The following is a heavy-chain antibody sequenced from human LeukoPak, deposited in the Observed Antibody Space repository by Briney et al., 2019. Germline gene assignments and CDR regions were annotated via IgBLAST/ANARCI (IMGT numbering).Heavy chain of an antibody. D-gene: IGHD6-13*01. Sequence: PGRSLRLSCAASGFTFSNYWMSWVRQAPGKGLEWVANIKQDGSEKYYVDSVEGRFAISRDNAQNSLYLQMNSLRVEDTAMYYCARWQPGFDPWGQGTLVTVSS. V-gene: IGHV3-7*01. CDR2: IKQDGSEK. J-gene: IGHJ5*02. CDR1: GFTFSNYW. CDR3: ARWQPGFDP.